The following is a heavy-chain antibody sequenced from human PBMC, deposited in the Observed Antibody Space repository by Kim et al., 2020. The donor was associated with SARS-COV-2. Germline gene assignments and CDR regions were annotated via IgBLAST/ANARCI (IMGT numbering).Heavy chain of an antibody. V-gene: IGHV3-7*01. J-gene: IGHJ1*01. Sequence: GGSLRLSCEASGFSLSNYWMSWVRQAPGKGLEWVASLRYEGSAKFYADSVKGRFTISRDSAQNSLFLHMNSLGAEDSALYYCARSISDTESPRIGIYF. D-gene: IGHD5-18*01. CDR1: GFSLSNYW. CDR2: LRYEGSAK. CDR3: ARSISDTESPRIGIYF.